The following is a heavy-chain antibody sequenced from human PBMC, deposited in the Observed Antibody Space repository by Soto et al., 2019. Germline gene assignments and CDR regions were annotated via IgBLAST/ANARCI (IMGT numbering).Heavy chain of an antibody. V-gene: IGHV1-3*01. Sequence: ASVKASCKASGYTFTSYAMHWVRQAPGQRLEWMGWINAGNGNTKYSQKFQGRVTITRDTSASTAYMELSSLRSEDTAVYYGARGLGLYYFDYWGQGTLVTVSS. J-gene: IGHJ4*02. CDR1: GYTFTSYA. CDR3: ARGLGLYYFDY. CDR2: INAGNGNT. D-gene: IGHD1-26*01.